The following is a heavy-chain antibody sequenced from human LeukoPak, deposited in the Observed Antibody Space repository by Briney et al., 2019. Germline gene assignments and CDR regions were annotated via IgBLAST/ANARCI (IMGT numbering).Heavy chain of an antibody. CDR2: INPSGGST. CDR3: ARVSSSTPWFDP. D-gene: IGHD6-6*01. V-gene: IGHV1-46*01. J-gene: IGHJ5*02. Sequence: ASVKVSCKASRYTFTSYYMHWVRQAPGQGLEWMGIINPSGGSTSYAQKFQGRVTMTRDMSTSTVYMELSSLRSEDTAVYYCARVSSSTPWFDPWGQGTLVTVSS. CDR1: RYTFTSYY.